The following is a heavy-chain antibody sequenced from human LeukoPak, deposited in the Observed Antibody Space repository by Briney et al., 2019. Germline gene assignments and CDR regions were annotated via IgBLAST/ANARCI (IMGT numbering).Heavy chain of an antibody. CDR1: VDTFSNSA. J-gene: IGHJ5*02. CDR3: SGLDL. Sequence: ASVKVSCKASVDTFSNSAINWVRQAPGQGLEWMGRIIPLFGTTNYAPTFQGRVTITADTSTSTAYMDLNSLKSGDTATYYKSGLDLWGQGTLVTVSS. CDR2: IIPLFGTT. V-gene: IGHV1-69*06. D-gene: IGHD3-3*01.